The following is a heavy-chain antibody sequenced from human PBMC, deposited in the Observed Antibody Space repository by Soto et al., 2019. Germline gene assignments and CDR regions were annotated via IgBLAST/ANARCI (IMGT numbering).Heavy chain of an antibody. V-gene: IGHV6-1*01. CDR1: GDSVSSNSAG. CDR2: TYYRSKWYF. J-gene: IGHJ6*03. Sequence: QVQLQLSGPGLVTPSQTLSLTCAISGDSVSSNSAGWNWIRQTPSRGLEWLGRTYYRSKWYFNYAVSVESRITINPDTSKNQFSLQLSSVTPDDTAVYYCARGSWDDASGHYYMDVWGKGTTVTVSS. D-gene: IGHD1-1*01. CDR3: ARGSWDDASGHYYMDV.